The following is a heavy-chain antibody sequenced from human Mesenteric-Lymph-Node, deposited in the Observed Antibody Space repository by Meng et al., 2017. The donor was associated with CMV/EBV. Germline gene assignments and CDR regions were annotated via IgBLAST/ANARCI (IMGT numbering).Heavy chain of an antibody. CDR2: IYSGGGT. CDR1: GFTVRNNY. D-gene: IGHD6-25*01. V-gene: IGHV3-53*01. CDR3: AKGAADPTLIDL. J-gene: IGHJ5*02. Sequence: RRSLRLSCAASGFTVRNNYMSWVRQAPGKGLEWVSVIYSGGGTYYADSVKGRFTISRVNSENTLYLEMNTLKVEDTAVYYCAKGAADPTLIDLWGQGTLVTVSS.